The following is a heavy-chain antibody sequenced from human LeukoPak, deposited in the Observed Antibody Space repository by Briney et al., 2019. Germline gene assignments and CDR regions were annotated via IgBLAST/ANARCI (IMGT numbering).Heavy chain of an antibody. CDR3: ARTNVLRYFDWLGRYYYYMDV. CDR1: GYTFTSYG. CDR2: ISAYNGNT. D-gene: IGHD3-9*01. J-gene: IGHJ6*03. Sequence: ASVKVSCKASGYTFTSYGISWVRQAPGQGLEWMGWISAYNGNTNYAQKLQGRVTMTTDTSTSTAYMELRSLRSDDTAVYYCARTNVLRYFDWLGRYYYYMDVWGKGTTVTVSS. V-gene: IGHV1-18*01.